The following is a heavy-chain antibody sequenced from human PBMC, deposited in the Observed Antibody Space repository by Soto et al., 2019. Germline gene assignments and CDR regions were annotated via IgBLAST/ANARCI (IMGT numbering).Heavy chain of an antibody. CDR2: INHSGST. Sequence: SETLSLTCAVYGGSFSGYYWSWIRQPPGKGLEWIGEINHSGSTNYNPSLKSRVTISVDTSKNQFSLKLSSVTAADTAVYYCARGHGAWAYDYIWGSYRYFEFDYWGQGTLVTVSS. V-gene: IGHV4-34*01. CDR1: GGSFSGYY. CDR3: ARGHGAWAYDYIWGSYRYFEFDY. J-gene: IGHJ4*02. D-gene: IGHD3-16*02.